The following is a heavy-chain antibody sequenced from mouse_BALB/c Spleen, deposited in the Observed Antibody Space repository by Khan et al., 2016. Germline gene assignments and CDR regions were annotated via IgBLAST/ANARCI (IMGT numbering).Heavy chain of an antibody. J-gene: IGHJ2*01. Sequence: EVELVESGGGLVQPGGSLKLSCAASEFTFRSYGMSWVRQTPDKRLELVAIINSNGGNTYYPDSVQGRSTISRDNAKNTLYLQLSRPKSEDTAMYYCARICNYGSPYFDYWGQGSTLTVSS. D-gene: IGHD1-1*01. CDR2: INSNGGNT. CDR1: EFTFRSYG. CDR3: ARICNYGSPYFDY. V-gene: IGHV5-6-3*01.